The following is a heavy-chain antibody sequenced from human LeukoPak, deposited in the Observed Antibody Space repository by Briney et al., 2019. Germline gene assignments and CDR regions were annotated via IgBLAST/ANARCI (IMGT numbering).Heavy chain of an antibody. CDR3: AKDLKWPTVLRGAFDY. CDR2: ISNNGGYT. V-gene: IGHV3-23*01. CDR1: GFTFSSSA. D-gene: IGHD4-17*01. Sequence: GGSLRLSCAASGFTFSSSAMSWVRQAPGKGLGWVSAISNNGGYTYYADSVQGRFTISRDNSKSTLCLQMNSLRAEDTAVYYCAKDLKWPTVLRGAFDYWGQGTLVTVSS. J-gene: IGHJ4*02.